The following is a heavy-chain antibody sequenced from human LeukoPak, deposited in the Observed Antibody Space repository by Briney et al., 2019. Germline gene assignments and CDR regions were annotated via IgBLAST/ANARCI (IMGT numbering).Heavy chain of an antibody. CDR1: GFTFSSYA. D-gene: IGHD7-27*01. Sequence: RPGGSLRLSCAASGFTFSSYAMSWVRQAPGKGLEWVSAISGSGGSTYYADSVKGRFTISRDNSKNTLYLQMNSLRAEDTAVYYCARHRLGIASFDIWGQGTMVTVSS. V-gene: IGHV3-23*01. J-gene: IGHJ3*02. CDR2: ISGSGGST. CDR3: ARHRLGIASFDI.